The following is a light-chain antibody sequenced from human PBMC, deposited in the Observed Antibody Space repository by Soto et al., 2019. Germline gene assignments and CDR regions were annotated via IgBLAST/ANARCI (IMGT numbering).Light chain of an antibody. V-gene: IGKV1D-16*01. CDR1: QDINNR. J-gene: IGKJ4*01. Sequence: DIHMTQSPSSLSASVGDRVIITCRASQDINNRLGWYQQKPEKARKSLIYRASNLQSGVPSRFIGSGSGTEFTLTINHLQPEDFATYFCQQYEDYPLTFGGGTRVAIK. CDR3: QQYEDYPLT. CDR2: RAS.